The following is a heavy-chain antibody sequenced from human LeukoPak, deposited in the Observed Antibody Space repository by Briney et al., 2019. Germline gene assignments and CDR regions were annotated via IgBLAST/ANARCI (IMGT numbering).Heavy chain of an antibody. CDR2: ITSSGRYI. CDR3: TRKGSQWDFLVDY. CDR1: GFTFSSYS. J-gene: IGHJ4*02. V-gene: IGHV3-21*01. Sequence: GGSLRLSCAASGFTFSSYSMNRVRQAPGKGLEWVSSITSSGRYIYYADSVKGRFTISRDNSENSLCLQMDSLTAEDTAVYYCTRKGSQWDFLVDYWGQGTRVAVSP. D-gene: IGHD2/OR15-2a*01.